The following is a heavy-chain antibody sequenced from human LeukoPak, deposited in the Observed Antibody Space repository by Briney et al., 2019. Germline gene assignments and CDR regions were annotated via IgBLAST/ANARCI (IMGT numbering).Heavy chain of an antibody. CDR1: GFTFSNYW. V-gene: IGHV3-7*04. Sequence: GGSLRLSCAASGFTFSNYWMTWVRQAPGKGLEWVANIKQDGSDKYYVASVKGRFTISRDNAKNSLYLQMNSLRAEDTAVYYCARNFYHGFDDWGQGSLVTVSS. D-gene: IGHD3-10*01. CDR2: IKQDGSDK. J-gene: IGHJ4*02. CDR3: ARNFYHGFDD.